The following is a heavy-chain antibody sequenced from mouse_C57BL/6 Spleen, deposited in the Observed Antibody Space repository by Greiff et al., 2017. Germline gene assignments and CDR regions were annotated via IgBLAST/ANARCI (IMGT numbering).Heavy chain of an antibody. CDR3: ARGGYYDPYYAMDY. J-gene: IGHJ4*01. CDR1: GYTFTSYW. V-gene: IGHV1-59*01. Sequence: VQLQQPGAELVRPGTSVKLSCKASGYTFTSYWMHWVKQRPGQGLEWIGVIDPSDSYTNYNQKFKGKATLTVDTSSSTAYMQLSSLTSEDSAVYYCARGGYYDPYYAMDYWGQGTSVTVSS. D-gene: IGHD2-4*01. CDR2: IDPSDSYT.